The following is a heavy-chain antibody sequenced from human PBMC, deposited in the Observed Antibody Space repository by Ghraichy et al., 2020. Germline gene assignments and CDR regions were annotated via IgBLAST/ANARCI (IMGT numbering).Heavy chain of an antibody. CDR2: AYYSGST. CDR3: VRHGGFCSNGVCYFTSSGRNYINV. D-gene: IGHD2-8*01. CDR1: GGSISSSGHY. Sequence: SQTLSLTCTVSGGSISSSGHYWGWIRQPPGKGLEWIGNAYYSGSTDYNPSLASRVTMSVDTSKNQFSLELSSVTAADTAVFYCVRHGGFCSNGVCYFTSSGRNYINVWGKGITVTVSS. V-gene: IGHV4-39*01. J-gene: IGHJ6*03.